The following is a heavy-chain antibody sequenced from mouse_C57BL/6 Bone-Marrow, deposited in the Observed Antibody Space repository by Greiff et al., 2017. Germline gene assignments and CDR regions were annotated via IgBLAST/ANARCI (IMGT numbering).Heavy chain of an antibody. D-gene: IGHD2-4*01. J-gene: IGHJ4*01. Sequence: VQLQQSGAELVKPGASVKMSCKASGYTFTSYWITWVKQRPGQGLEWIGDIYPGSGSTNYNEKFKSKATLTVDTSSSTAYMQLRSLTSEDSAVYYCSNDYENAMDYWGQGTSVTVSS. CDR1: GYTFTSYW. CDR3: SNDYENAMDY. CDR2: IYPGSGST. V-gene: IGHV1-55*01.